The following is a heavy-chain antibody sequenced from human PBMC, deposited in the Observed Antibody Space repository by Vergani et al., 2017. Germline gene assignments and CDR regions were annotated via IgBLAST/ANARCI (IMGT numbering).Heavy chain of an antibody. V-gene: IGHV4-39*01. J-gene: IGHJ5*02. CDR3: ARLNGDYRGWFHP. D-gene: IGHD4-17*01. CDR1: GGSIRSSSYY. Sequence: QLQLQESGPGLVKPSETLSLTCTVSGGSIRSSSYYWGWIRQPPGKGLEWIGSIYYSGSTYYNPSLKSRVTISVDTSKNQFSLKLSSVTAADTAVYYCARLNGDYRGWFHPWGQGTLVTVSS. CDR2: IYYSGST.